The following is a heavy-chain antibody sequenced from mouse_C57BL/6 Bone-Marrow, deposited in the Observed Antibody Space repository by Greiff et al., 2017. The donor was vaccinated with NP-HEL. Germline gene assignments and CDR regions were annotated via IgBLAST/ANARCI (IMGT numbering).Heavy chain of an antibody. CDR1: GYTFTSYW. V-gene: IGHV1-64*01. CDR3: AIYYDPYYFDY. J-gene: IGHJ2*01. CDR2: IHPNSGST. D-gene: IGHD1-1*02. Sequence: QVQLQQPGAELVKPGASVKLSCKVSGYTFTSYWMHWVKQRPGQGLEWIGMIHPNSGSTNYNEKFKSKATLTVDKSSSTAYMQLSSLTSEDSAVYYCAIYYDPYYFDYWGQGTTLTVSS.